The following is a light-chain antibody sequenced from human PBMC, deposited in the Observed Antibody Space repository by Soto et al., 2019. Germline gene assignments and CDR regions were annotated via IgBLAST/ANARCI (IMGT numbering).Light chain of an antibody. CDR2: GAS. CDR1: QNLDSRF. J-gene: IGKJ4*01. CDR3: HQYGSSLPRT. V-gene: IGKV3-20*01. Sequence: EIVLTQSPGTLSLSPGERATLSCRASQNLDSRFLAWYQQKPGQAPRLLIYGASSRATGVPDRFSGSGSGTDFTLNISRLEPEDFAVYYCHQYGSSLPRTFGGGTKVEI.